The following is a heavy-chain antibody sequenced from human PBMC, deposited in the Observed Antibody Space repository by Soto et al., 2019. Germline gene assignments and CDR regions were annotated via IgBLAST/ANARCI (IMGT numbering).Heavy chain of an antibody. V-gene: IGHV4-30-4*01. Sequence: PPGKGLEWIGYIYYSGSTYYNPSLKSRVTISVDTSKNQFSLKLSSVTAADTAVYYCAGFIVVVPAAIPPPRDFDYWGQGTLVTVSS. D-gene: IGHD2-2*01. CDR2: IYYSGST. J-gene: IGHJ4*02. CDR3: AGFIVVVPAAIPPPRDFDY.